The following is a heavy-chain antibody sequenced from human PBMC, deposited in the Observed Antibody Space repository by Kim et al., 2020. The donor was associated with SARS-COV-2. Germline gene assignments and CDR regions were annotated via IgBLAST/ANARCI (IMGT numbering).Heavy chain of an antibody. Sequence: ASVKVSCKASGFTFTFYSMHWVRQAPGQGLEWMGMINRSGGGTNYAQKFQGRVTMTGDTSTNTVYMELSSLRSDDTAVYYCAKEGGHWGLGTLVTVSS. V-gene: IGHV1-46*01. D-gene: IGHD3-16*01. CDR2: INRSGGGT. CDR3: AKEGGH. CDR1: GFTFTFYS. J-gene: IGHJ4*02.